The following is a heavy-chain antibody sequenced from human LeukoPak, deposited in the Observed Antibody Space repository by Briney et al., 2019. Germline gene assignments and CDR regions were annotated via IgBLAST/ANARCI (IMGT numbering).Heavy chain of an antibody. CDR2: ISYDGSIK. CDR1: GFTFNNYG. Sequence: GGSLRLSCAASGFTFNNYGMHWVRQAPGKGLEWVAVISYDGSIKYYADSVKGRFTISRDNSKNTLYLQMNSLRAEDTAVYYCAKVRFGYYSTYYFDYWGQGTLVTVSS. CDR3: AKVRFGYYSTYYFDY. D-gene: IGHD3-22*01. J-gene: IGHJ4*02. V-gene: IGHV3-30*18.